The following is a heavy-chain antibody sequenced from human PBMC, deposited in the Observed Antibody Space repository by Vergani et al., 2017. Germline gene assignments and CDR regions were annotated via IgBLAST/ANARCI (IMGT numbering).Heavy chain of an antibody. V-gene: IGHV4-39*01. Sequence: QLQLQESGPGLVKPSGTLSLTCSVTGGSFFNSRYYWGWIRQPPGKGLEWIGSMDYNGRAYYTPSLRRRVAISIDTSKMQFSLKLYSLTAADTAVYYWARGLAMAPGRWFDPWGQGTLVTVSS. D-gene: IGHD5-18*01. J-gene: IGHJ5*02. CDR2: MDYNGRA. CDR3: ARGLAMAPGRWFDP. CDR1: GGSFFNSRYY.